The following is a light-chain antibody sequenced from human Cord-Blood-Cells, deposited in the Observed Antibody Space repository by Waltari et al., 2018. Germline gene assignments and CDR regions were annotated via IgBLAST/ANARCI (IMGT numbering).Light chain of an antibody. Sequence: IQMTQSPSTLSASVGDRVTITCRASQSISSLLAWYQQKPGKAPKLLIYDASSLESGVPSRCSGSGSGTEFTLTISSLQPDDFATYYCQQYNSYLTFGGGTKVEIK. J-gene: IGKJ4*01. CDR1: QSISSL. V-gene: IGKV1-5*01. CDR3: QQYNSYLT. CDR2: DAS.